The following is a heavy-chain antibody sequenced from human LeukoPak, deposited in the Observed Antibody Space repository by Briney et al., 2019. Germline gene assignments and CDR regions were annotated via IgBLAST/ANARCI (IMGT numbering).Heavy chain of an antibody. D-gene: IGHD6-19*01. CDR1: GFSLSTSGMR. V-gene: IGHV2-70*04. CDR2: IDWDDDK. CDR3: AWKSSYSSGWD. Sequence: ESGPALVKPTQTLTLSCTFSGFSLSTSGMRVSWIRQPPGKALEWLACIDWDDDKFYSTSLKTRLTISKDTSKNQVVLTMTNMDPVDTATYYCAWKSSYSSGWDWGQGTLVTVSS. J-gene: IGHJ4*02.